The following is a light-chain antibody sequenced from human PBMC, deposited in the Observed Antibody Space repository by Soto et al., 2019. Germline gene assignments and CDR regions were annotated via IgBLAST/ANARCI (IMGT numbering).Light chain of an antibody. CDR3: SSHAGSLYV. Sequence: QSALTQPPSASGSPGQSVTISCTGTSSDVGGYNYVSWYQQHPGKAPKLMISEVSKRPSGVPDRFSGSKSGNTASLTVSGLQAEDEADYYCSSHAGSLYVFGTGTKLTVL. V-gene: IGLV2-8*01. CDR1: SSDVGGYNY. J-gene: IGLJ1*01. CDR2: EVS.